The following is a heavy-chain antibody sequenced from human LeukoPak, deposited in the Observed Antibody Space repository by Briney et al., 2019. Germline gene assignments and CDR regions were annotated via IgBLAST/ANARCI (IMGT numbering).Heavy chain of an antibody. V-gene: IGHV3-30*18. J-gene: IGHJ4*02. D-gene: IGHD6-13*01. CDR3: AKDRTGIAAALDY. Sequence: PGGSLRLSCAASGFTFSSYGMHWVRQAPGKGLEWVAVISYDGSNKYYAYSVKGRFTISRDNSKNTLYLQMNSLRAEDTAVYYCAKDRTGIAAALDYWGQGTLVTVSS. CDR2: ISYDGSNK. CDR1: GFTFSSYG.